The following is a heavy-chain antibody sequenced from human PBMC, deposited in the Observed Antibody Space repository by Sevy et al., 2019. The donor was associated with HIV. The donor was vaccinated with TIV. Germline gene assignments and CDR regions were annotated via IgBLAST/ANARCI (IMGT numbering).Heavy chain of an antibody. Sequence: GGSLRLSCAASGFIFNSYAMNWVRQAPGKGLEWVSSISGSGRSTYYADSVEGRFTISRHNSKNTLYLQMNSLRADDTAVNYCAKGYCSGGSCPRDYYYYGMDVWGQGTTVTVSS. J-gene: IGHJ6*02. CDR1: GFIFNSYA. CDR3: AKGYCSGGSCPRDYYYYGMDV. D-gene: IGHD2-15*01. CDR2: ISGSGRST. V-gene: IGHV3-23*01.